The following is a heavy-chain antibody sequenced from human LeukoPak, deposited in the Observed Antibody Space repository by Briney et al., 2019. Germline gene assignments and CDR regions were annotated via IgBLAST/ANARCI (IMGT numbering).Heavy chain of an antibody. V-gene: IGHV4-61*02. CDR1: GGSISSGSYY. D-gene: IGHD3-22*01. CDR2: IYTSGST. J-gene: IGHJ4*02. CDR3: ARAQVVIPTFDY. Sequence: SQTLSLTCTVSGGSISSGSYYWSWIRQPAGKGLEWIGRIYTSGSTNYNPSLKSRVTISVDTSKNQFSLKLSSVTAADTAVYYCARAQVVIPTFDYWGQGTLVTVSS.